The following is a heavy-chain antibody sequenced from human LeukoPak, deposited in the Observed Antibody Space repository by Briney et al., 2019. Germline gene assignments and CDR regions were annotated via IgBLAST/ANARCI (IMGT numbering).Heavy chain of an antibody. CDR2: ISGSGGST. Sequence: GGSLRLSCAASGLTFSSYAMSCVRQAPGKGLEWVSAISGSGGSTYYADSVKGRFTISRDNSKNTLYLQMNSLRAEDTAVYYCEKKLGNLGAFDIWGQGTMVTVSS. V-gene: IGHV3-23*01. CDR1: GLTFSSYA. CDR3: EKKLGNLGAFDI. D-gene: IGHD1-14*01. J-gene: IGHJ3*02.